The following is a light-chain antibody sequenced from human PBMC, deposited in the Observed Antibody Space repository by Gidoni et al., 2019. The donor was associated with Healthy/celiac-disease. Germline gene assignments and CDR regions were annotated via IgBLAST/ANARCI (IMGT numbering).Light chain of an antibody. Sequence: DIKMTHSPSSLSSAVGDRVTITCRASQSISSYLNWYQQKPGKAPKLLIYAASSLQSGVPSRFSGSGSGTDFTLTISSLQPEDFATYYCQQSYSTPRTFXQXTKVEIK. CDR3: QQSYSTPRT. CDR1: QSISSY. V-gene: IGKV1-39*01. CDR2: AAS. J-gene: IGKJ1*01.